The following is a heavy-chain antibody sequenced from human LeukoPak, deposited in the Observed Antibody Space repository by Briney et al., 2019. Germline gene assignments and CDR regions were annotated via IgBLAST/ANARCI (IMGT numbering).Heavy chain of an antibody. V-gene: IGHV1-69*13. CDR3: ARGPVENCSGGSRYDYGMDV. Sequence: SVKVSCKASGGTFSSYAISWVRQAPGQGLEWMGGIIPIFGTANYAQKFQGRVTITADESTSTAYMELSSLRSEDTAVYYCARGPVENCSGGSRYDYGMDVWGKGTTVTVSS. CDR1: GGTFSSYA. CDR2: IIPIFGTA. J-gene: IGHJ6*04. D-gene: IGHD2-15*01.